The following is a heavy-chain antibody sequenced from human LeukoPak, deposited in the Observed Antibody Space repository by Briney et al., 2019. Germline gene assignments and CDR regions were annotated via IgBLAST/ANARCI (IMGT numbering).Heavy chain of an antibody. Sequence: GGSLRLSCAASGFTFSSYAMSWVRQAPGKGLEWVSAISGSGGSTYYADSVKGRFTISRDNSKNTLYLQMNSLKTEDTAVYYCTTGLRAADTNWGLGTLVTVSS. J-gene: IGHJ4*02. D-gene: IGHD6-13*01. CDR3: TTGLRAADTN. V-gene: IGHV3-23*01. CDR2: ISGSGGST. CDR1: GFTFSSYA.